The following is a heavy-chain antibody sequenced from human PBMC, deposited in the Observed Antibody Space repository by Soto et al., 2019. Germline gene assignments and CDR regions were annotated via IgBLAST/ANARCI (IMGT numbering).Heavy chain of an antibody. CDR3: ARCYCSVGSCFTCWHFDL. CDR1: GYSFDTFG. V-gene: IGHV1-18*01. J-gene: IGHJ2*01. D-gene: IGHD2-15*01. CDR2: ISIEKGDT. Sequence: QVQVVQSGAEVKKPGASVKVACKASGYSFDTFGMSWVRQAPGQGLEWMGWISIEKGDTNSAQKFQVRVTMTTDTSTSTAYMELRSLTSDDTAVYYCARCYCSVGSCFTCWHFDLWGRGTLVTVSS.